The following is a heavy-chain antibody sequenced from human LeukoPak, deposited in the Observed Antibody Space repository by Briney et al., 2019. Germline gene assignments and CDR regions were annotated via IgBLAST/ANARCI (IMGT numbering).Heavy chain of an antibody. Sequence: GGSLRLSCAASGFIFNDYFMGWIRQTPGKGLEWVSYITNNGRKTYYADSMKGRFTISRDNAKNSPYLQMNSLRAEDTALYYCARAGMDSRGYYQGFDYWGQGTLVTVSS. V-gene: IGHV3-11*04. CDR2: ITNNGRKT. D-gene: IGHD3-22*01. CDR3: ARAGMDSRGYYQGFDY. CDR1: GFIFNDYF. J-gene: IGHJ4*02.